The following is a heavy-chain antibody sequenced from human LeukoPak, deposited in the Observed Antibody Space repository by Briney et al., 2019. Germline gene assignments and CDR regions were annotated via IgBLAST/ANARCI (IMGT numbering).Heavy chain of an antibody. D-gene: IGHD3-9*01. V-gene: IGHV1-69*05. CDR2: IIPIFGTA. CDR3: ARGSLNYDILTGPTHFDY. Sequence: SVKVSCKASGGTFSSYAISWVRQAPGQGLEWMGGIIPIFGTANYAQKFQGRVTITTDESTSTAYMELSSLRSEDTAVYYCARGSLNYDILTGPTHFDYWGQGTLVTVSP. J-gene: IGHJ4*02. CDR1: GGTFSSYA.